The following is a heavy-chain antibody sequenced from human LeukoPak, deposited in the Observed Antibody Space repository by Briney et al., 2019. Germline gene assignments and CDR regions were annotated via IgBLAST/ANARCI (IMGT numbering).Heavy chain of an antibody. D-gene: IGHD3-22*01. CDR2: INPNSGGT. J-gene: IGHJ4*02. CDR3: ARVPVRPGFYLVDY. CDR1: GYTFTAYY. V-gene: IGHV1-2*02. Sequence: ASVKVSCKASGYTFTAYYMHWVRQAPGQGLEWMGWINPNSGGTNYAQKFQGRVTMTSDTSISTAYLELSRLKSDDTAVYYCARVPVRPGFYLVDYWSQGTLVTVSS.